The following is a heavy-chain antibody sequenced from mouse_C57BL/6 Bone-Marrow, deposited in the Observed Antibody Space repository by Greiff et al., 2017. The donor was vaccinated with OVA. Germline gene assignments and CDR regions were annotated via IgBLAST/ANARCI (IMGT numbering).Heavy chain of an antibody. CDR3: ARPVYYYGPAWFAY. D-gene: IGHD1-1*01. Sequence: EVQLQESGGGLVKPGGSLKLSCAASGFTFSSYTMSWVRQTPEKRLEWVATISGGGGNTYYPDSVKGRFTISRDNAKNTLYLQMSSLRSEDTALYYCARPVYYYGPAWFAYWGQGTLVTVSA. CDR1: GFTFSSYT. J-gene: IGHJ3*01. CDR2: ISGGGGNT. V-gene: IGHV5-9*01.